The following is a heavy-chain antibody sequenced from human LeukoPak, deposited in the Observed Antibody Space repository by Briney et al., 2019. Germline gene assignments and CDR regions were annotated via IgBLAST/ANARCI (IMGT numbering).Heavy chain of an antibody. Sequence: PGGSLRLSCAASGFTFSSYGMHWVRQAPGKGLEWVAVIRYDGSNKYYADSVKGRFTISRDNSKNTLYLQMNSLRAEDTAVYYCAKDLYYYDSSGHYLSLDYWGQGTLVTVSS. D-gene: IGHD3-22*01. CDR3: AKDLYYYDSSGHYLSLDY. CDR1: GFTFSSYG. V-gene: IGHV3-30*02. CDR2: IRYDGSNK. J-gene: IGHJ4*02.